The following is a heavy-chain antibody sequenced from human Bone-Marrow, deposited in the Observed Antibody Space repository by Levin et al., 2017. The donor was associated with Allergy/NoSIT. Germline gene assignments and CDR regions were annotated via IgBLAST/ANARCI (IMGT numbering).Heavy chain of an antibody. CDR2: IYHSGGT. V-gene: IGHV4-38-2*01. Sequence: SETLSLTCSVSGYSISSGHYWSWIRQTPGKGLDWIGSIYHSGGTKYNPSLKSRVFMSVDTSKNQFSVNLTSVTAADTGVYFCARWRFYYDANGQEGFDLWGRGTLVTVSS. J-gene: IGHJ2*01. CDR3: ARWRFYYDANGQEGFDL. CDR1: GYSISSGHY. D-gene: IGHD3-16*01.